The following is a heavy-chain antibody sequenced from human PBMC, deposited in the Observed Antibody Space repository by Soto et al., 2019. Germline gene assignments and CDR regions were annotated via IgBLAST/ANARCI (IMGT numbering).Heavy chain of an antibody. CDR1: GGSFSGYY. CDR3: ARGVRLWFGELLAPPYFDY. V-gene: IGHV4-34*01. CDR2: INHSGST. J-gene: IGHJ4*02. D-gene: IGHD3-10*01. Sequence: SETLSLTCAVYGGSFSGYYWSWIRQPPGKGLEWIGEINHSGSTNYNPSLKSRVTISVDTSKNQFSLKLSSVTAADTAVYYCARGVRLWFGELLAPPYFDYWGQGTLVTVYS.